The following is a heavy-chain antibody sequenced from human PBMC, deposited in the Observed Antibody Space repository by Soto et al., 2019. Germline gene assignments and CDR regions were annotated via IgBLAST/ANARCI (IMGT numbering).Heavy chain of an antibody. CDR1: GGSISSGGYS. Sequence: LSLTCAVSGGSISSGGYSWSWIRQPPGKGLEWIGYIYHSGSTYYNPSLKSRVTISVDRSKNQFSLKLSSVTAADTAVYYCARVLTMVRGDPSFYGMDVWGQGTTVTVSS. D-gene: IGHD3-10*01. CDR2: IYHSGST. CDR3: ARVLTMVRGDPSFYGMDV. J-gene: IGHJ6*02. V-gene: IGHV4-30-2*01.